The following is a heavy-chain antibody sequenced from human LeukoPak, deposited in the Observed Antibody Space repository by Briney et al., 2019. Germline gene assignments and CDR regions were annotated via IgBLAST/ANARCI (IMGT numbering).Heavy chain of an antibody. D-gene: IGHD5-24*01. CDR1: GFTFRRHG. V-gene: IGHV3-23*01. J-gene: IGHJ4*02. Sequence: GGSLRLSCAASGFTFRRHGMNWVRQAPGKGLEWVSGISPRGDILYYAGSVKGRFTISRDNSKDTVSLQMHSLRAEDTATYYCAKDDGWLYFNDWGQGTLVTVSS. CDR2: ISPRGDIL. CDR3: AKDDGWLYFND.